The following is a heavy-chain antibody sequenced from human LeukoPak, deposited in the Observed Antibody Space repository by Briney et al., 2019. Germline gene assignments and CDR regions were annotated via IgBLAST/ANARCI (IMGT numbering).Heavy chain of an antibody. J-gene: IGHJ4*02. D-gene: IGHD3-10*01. V-gene: IGHV1-46*01. CDR3: ARPIRNYGSGGYAYY. CDR1: GYTFTSYY. CDR2: INPSGGST. Sequence: ASVKVSCKASGYTFTSYYMHWVRQAPGQGLEWMGIINPSGGSTSYAQKFQGRVTMTRDTSTSTVYMELSSLRSEDTAVYYCARPIRNYGSGGYAYYWGQGTLVTVSS.